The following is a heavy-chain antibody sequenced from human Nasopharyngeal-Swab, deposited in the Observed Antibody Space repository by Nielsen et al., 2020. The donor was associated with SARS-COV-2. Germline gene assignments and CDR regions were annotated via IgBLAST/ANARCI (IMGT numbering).Heavy chain of an antibody. CDR3: ARLSGWYLSLAFDY. CDR1: GFTFSSYS. Sequence: GGSLRLSCAASGFTFSSYSMNRVRQAPGKGLEWVSYISSSSSTIYYADSVKGRFTISRDNAKNSLYLQMNSLRDEDTAVYYCARLSGWYLSLAFDYWGQGTLVTVSS. J-gene: IGHJ4*02. D-gene: IGHD6-19*01. CDR2: ISSSSSTI. V-gene: IGHV3-48*02.